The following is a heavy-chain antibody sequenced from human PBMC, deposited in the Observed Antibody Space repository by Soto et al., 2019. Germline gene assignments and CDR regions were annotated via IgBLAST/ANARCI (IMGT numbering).Heavy chain of an antibody. D-gene: IGHD3-3*01. CDR3: ARDRRVTIFGVVNYYYYGMDV. V-gene: IGHV4-4*02. Sequence: TSETLSLTCAVSGGSISSSNWWSWVRQPPGKGLEWIGEIYHSGSTNYNPSLKSRVTISVDKSKNQFSLKLSSVTAADTAVYYCARDRRVTIFGVVNYYYYGMDVWGQGTTVTVSS. CDR1: GGSISSSNW. J-gene: IGHJ6*02. CDR2: IYHSGST.